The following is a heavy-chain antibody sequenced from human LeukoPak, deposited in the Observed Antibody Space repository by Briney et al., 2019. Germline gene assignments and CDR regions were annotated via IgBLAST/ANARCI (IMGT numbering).Heavy chain of an antibody. CDR1: GYSFTSYW. D-gene: IGHD2-15*01. CDR3: ARHCSGGSCYPSGTDY. V-gene: IGHV5-51*01. Sequence: GESLKISCKGSGYSFTSYWIGWVRQMPGKGLGWMGIIYPGDSDTRYSSSFQGQVTISADKSISTAYLQWSSLKASDTAMYYCARHCSGGSCYPSGTDYWGQGTLVTVSS. J-gene: IGHJ4*02. CDR2: IYPGDSDT.